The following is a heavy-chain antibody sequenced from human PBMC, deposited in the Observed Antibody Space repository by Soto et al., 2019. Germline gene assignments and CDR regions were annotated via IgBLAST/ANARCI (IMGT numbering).Heavy chain of an antibody. D-gene: IGHD3-3*01. CDR2: ISGSGGST. V-gene: IGHV3-23*01. CDR1: GFTFSSYA. J-gene: IGHJ4*02. CDR3: ARSLLRFLEWSPRYYFDY. Sequence: GGSLRLSCAASGFTFSSYAMSWVRQAPGKGLEWVSAISGSGGSTYYADSVKGRFTISRDNSKNTLYLQMNSLRAEDTAVYYCARSLLRFLEWSPRYYFDYWGQGTPVTVSS.